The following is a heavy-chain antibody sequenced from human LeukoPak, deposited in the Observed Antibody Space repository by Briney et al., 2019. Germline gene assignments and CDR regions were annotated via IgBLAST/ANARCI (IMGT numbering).Heavy chain of an antibody. CDR2: IYTSGST. D-gene: IGHD3-22*01. CDR1: GGSISSGSNY. Sequence: PSQTLSLTCSVSGGSISSGSNYWSWIRQPAGKGLEWIGRIYTSGSTNYNSSLKSRVTISVDTSKNQFSLKLRSVTAADTAVYYCARDRYYYDSSGYYDHWYFDLSGRGTLVTVSS. CDR3: ARDRYYYDSSGYYDHWYFDL. J-gene: IGHJ2*01. V-gene: IGHV4-61*02.